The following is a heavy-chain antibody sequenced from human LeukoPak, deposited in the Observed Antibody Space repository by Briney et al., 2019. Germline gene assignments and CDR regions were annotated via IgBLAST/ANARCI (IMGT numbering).Heavy chain of an antibody. J-gene: IGHJ4*02. CDR1: GFTFSSYW. V-gene: IGHV3-74*01. Sequence: GGSLRLSCAASGFTFSSYWMHWVRQAPGKGLVWVSRINNDGSRTNYADSVKGRFTIFRNNAKNTLYLQMNSLRAEDTAVYYRARSFGSGSYSTTYFDYWGQGALVTVSS. CDR3: ARSFGSGSYSTTYFDY. CDR2: INNDGSRT. D-gene: IGHD3-10*01.